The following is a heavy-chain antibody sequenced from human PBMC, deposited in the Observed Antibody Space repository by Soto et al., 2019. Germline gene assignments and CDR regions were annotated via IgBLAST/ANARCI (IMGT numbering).Heavy chain of an antibody. CDR2: ISVYNGNT. J-gene: IGHJ4*02. CDR3: ARTNYDILTGYSLSGGADFFDY. D-gene: IGHD3-9*01. CDR1: RDAFTNYC. Sequence: VSCKGSRDAFTNYCISWVRQAPGQVLEWMGWISVYNGNTNYVQKFQGRVTMTTDTSTSTAYMELRSLRSDETEVYYCARTNYDILTGYSLSGGADFFDYWGQGTLVTVSS. V-gene: IGHV1-18*01.